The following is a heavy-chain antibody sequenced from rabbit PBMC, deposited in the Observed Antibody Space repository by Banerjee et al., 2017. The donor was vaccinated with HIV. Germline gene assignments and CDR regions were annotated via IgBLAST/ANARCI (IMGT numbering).Heavy chain of an antibody. CDR1: GIDFSSNYY. V-gene: IGHV1S40*01. Sequence: QSLEESGGDLVKPGASLTLTCTASGIDFSSNYYMCWVRQAPGKGLEWIACIYVGSGSTYYASWAKGRFTISKTSSTTVTLQMTSLTAADTATYFCARDAGTTVYADYFNLWGQGTLVTVS. CDR2: IYVGSGST. J-gene: IGHJ4*01. CDR3: ARDAGTTVYADYFNL. D-gene: IGHD4-2*01.